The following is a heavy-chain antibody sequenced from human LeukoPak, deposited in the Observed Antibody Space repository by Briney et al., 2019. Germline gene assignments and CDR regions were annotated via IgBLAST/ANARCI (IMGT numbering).Heavy chain of an antibody. CDR1: GFTFSNYN. CDR3: ARALWSGPVYYGMDV. V-gene: IGHV3-21*06. Sequence: GGSLKLSCAASGFTFSNYNFYWVRQAPGKGLEWVSSISITSSYIYYADSVKGRFTISRDNAKNSLYLQMNSLRAEDTAVYYCARALWSGPVYYGMDVWGQGTTVTVSS. D-gene: IGHD3-10*01. J-gene: IGHJ6*02. CDR2: ISITSSYI.